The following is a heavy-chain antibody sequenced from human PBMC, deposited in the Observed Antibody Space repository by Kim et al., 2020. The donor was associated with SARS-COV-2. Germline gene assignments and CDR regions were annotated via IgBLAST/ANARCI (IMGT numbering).Heavy chain of an antibody. CDR2: ISVGGVRT. Sequence: ISVGGVRTPNAASVKGRFTISRDNSKCTLVLQMNSLRAEDTAVYYCEASDYWGQGSLVTVSS. J-gene: IGHJ4*02. V-gene: IGHV3-23*01. CDR3: EASDY.